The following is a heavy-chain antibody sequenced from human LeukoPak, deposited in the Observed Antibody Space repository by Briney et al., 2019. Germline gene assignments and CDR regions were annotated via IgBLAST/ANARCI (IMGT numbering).Heavy chain of an antibody. Sequence: SETLSLTCTVSGGSISSSTYYWGWIRQPPGKGLEWIGNIYYSGNTFYNPSLKSRVIISVDTSKNQFSLKLTSVTAADTAVYYCARDTLFNTAMGDLDLWGRGTLVTVSS. CDR1: GGSISSSTYY. J-gene: IGHJ2*01. V-gene: IGHV4-39*07. D-gene: IGHD5-18*01. CDR2: IYYSGNT. CDR3: ARDTLFNTAMGDLDL.